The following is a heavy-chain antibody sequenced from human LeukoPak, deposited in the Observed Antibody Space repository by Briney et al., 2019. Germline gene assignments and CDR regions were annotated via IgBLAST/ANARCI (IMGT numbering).Heavy chain of an antibody. CDR2: IWYDGSNK. D-gene: IGHD6-13*01. CDR3: ARDSSGIAAAGTHYFDY. CDR1: GFTFSSYG. J-gene: IGHJ4*02. Sequence: GRSLRLSCAASGFTFSSYGMHWVRQAPGKGLEWVAVIWYDGSNKYYADSAKGRFTISRDNSKNTLYLQMNSLRAEDTAVYYCARDSSGIAAAGTHYFDYWGQGTLVTVSS. V-gene: IGHV3-33*01.